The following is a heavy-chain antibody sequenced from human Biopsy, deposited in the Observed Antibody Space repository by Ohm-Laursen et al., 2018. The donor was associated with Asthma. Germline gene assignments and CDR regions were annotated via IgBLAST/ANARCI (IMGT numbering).Heavy chain of an antibody. CDR1: GYTFNSAG. J-gene: IGHJ6*02. CDR3: ARAVDYSHYYGIDV. V-gene: IGHV1-18*01. CDR2: ISVYNGNT. D-gene: IGHD3-10*01. Sequence: SSVKVSCKTSGYTFNSAGITWVRQAPGQGLEWMGWISVYNGNTKVAQKLQDRVTMITDTSTGTAYMELRSLRSDGTAVYFCARAVDYSHYYGIDVWGQGTTVTVS.